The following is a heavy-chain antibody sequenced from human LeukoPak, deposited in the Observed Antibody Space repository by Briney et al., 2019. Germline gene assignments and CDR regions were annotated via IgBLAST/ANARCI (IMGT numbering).Heavy chain of an antibody. CDR1: GGTFSSYA. CDR2: IIPIFGTA. Sequence: GSSVKVSCKASGGTFSSYAISWVRQAPGQGLEWMGGIIPIFGTANYAQKFQGRVTITTDESTGTAYMELSSLRSEDTAVYYCAREGYDFWSGYSGGRDYYYYMDVWGKGTTVTVSS. D-gene: IGHD3-3*01. CDR3: AREGYDFWSGYSGGRDYYYYMDV. V-gene: IGHV1-69*05. J-gene: IGHJ6*03.